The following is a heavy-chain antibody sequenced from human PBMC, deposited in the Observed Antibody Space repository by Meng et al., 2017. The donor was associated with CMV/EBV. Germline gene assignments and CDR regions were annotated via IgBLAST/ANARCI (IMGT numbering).Heavy chain of an antibody. CDR2: IYYSGST. D-gene: IGHD6-13*01. Sequence: SETLSLTCTVSGGSISSSSYYWGWIRQPPGKGLEWIGSIYYSGSTYYNPSLKSRVTISVDTSKNQFSLKLSSVTAADTAVYYCARLAAAGLATLDYWGQGTRVTVSS. J-gene: IGHJ4*02. CDR1: GGSISSSSYY. V-gene: IGHV4-39*01. CDR3: ARLAAAGLATLDY.